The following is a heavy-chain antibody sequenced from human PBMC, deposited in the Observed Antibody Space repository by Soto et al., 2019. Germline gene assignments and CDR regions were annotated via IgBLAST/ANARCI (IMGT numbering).Heavy chain of an antibody. V-gene: IGHV3-64*01. J-gene: IGHJ6*03. CDR3: ARDLGLGYCSGGSCYSYYYYMDV. D-gene: IGHD2-15*01. Sequence: PGGSLRLSCAASGFTFSSYAMHWVRQAPGKGLEYVSAISSNGGSTYYANSVKGRFTISRDNSKNTLYLQMGSLRAEDMAVYYCARDLGLGYCSGGSCYSYYYYMDVWGKGTTVTVSS. CDR2: ISSNGGST. CDR1: GFTFSSYA.